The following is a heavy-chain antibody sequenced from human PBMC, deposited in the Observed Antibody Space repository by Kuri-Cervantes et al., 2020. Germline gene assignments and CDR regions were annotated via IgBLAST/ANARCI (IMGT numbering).Heavy chain of an antibody. Sequence: ETLSLTCAASGFTFSSYWMSWVRQAPGKGLEWVASIKQDGSEKYYVDSVKGRFTISRDNAKNSLYLQMDSLRAEDTALYYCAKDIQEDSYGAGGQYYYYGMDVWGQGTTVTVSS. CDR3: AKDIQEDSYGAGGQYYYYGMDV. V-gene: IGHV3-7*03. CDR2: IKQDGSEK. D-gene: IGHD5-18*01. J-gene: IGHJ6*02. CDR1: GFTFSSYW.